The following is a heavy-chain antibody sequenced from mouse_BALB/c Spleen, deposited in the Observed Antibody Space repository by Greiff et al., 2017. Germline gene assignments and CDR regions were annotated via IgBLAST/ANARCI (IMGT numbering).Heavy chain of an antibody. Sequence: VQLKESGGGLVKPGGSLKLSCAASGFTFSDYYMYWVRQTPEKRLEWVATISDGGSYTYYPDSVKGRFTISRDNAKNNLYLQMSSLKSEDTAMYYCARDYYGSSSSWFAYWGQGTLVTVSA. CDR2: ISDGGSYT. D-gene: IGHD1-1*01. CDR3: ARDYYGSSSSWFAY. V-gene: IGHV5-4*02. J-gene: IGHJ3*01. CDR1: GFTFSDYY.